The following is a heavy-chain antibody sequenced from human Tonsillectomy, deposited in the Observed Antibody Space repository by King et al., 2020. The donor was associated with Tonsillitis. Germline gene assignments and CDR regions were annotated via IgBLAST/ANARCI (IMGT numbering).Heavy chain of an antibody. J-gene: IGHJ3*02. V-gene: IGHV3-13*04. CDR1: GFTFSSYD. D-gene: IGHD3-22*01. CDR3: ARVAHYYDSSGYSDAFDI. CDR2: IGTVGDT. Sequence: VQLVESGGGLVQPGGSLRLSCAASGFTFSSYDMHWVRQATGKGLEWVSSIGTVGDTYYPGSVKGRFTISRENAKTSLYLQMNSLRAGDTAVYFCARVAHYYDSSGYSDAFDIWGQGTMVTVAS.